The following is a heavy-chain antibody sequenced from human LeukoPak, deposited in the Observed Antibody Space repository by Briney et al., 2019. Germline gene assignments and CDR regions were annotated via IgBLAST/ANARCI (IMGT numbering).Heavy chain of an antibody. D-gene: IGHD2-15*01. CDR2: INHSGST. V-gene: IGHV4-34*01. Sequence: SETLSLTCAVYGGSFSGYYWSWIRQPPGKVLEWIGEINHSGSTNYNPSLKSRVTISVDTSKNQFSLKLSSVTAADTAVYYCARGGYCSGGSCYSSHYMDVWGKGTTVTVSS. J-gene: IGHJ6*03. CDR3: ARGGYCSGGSCYSSHYMDV. CDR1: GGSFSGYY.